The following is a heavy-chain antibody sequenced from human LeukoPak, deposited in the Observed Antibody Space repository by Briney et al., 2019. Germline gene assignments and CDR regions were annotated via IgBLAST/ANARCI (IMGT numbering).Heavy chain of an antibody. D-gene: IGHD1-26*01. Sequence: PSETLSLTCTVSGGSISSSSYYWGWIRQPPGKGLEWIGSIYYSGSTYYNPSLKSRVTISVDTSKNQFSLKLSSVTAADTAVYYCAAVNRSSGSYNRLDYWGQGTLVTVSS. CDR2: IYYSGST. CDR3: AAVNRSSGSYNRLDY. CDR1: GGSISSSSYY. V-gene: IGHV4-39*07. J-gene: IGHJ4*02.